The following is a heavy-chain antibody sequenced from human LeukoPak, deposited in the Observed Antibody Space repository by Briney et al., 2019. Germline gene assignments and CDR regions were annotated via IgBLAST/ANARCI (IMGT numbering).Heavy chain of an antibody. D-gene: IGHD3-9*01. CDR2: ISSGSSYT. J-gene: IGHJ4*02. Sequence: GGSLRLSCAASGFTFSDYYMSWIRQAPGKGLEGVSYISSGSSYTNYADSVKGRFTISRDNAKNSLYLQMNSLRAEDTAVYYCARTYYDILLLDYWGQGTLVTVSS. CDR1: GFTFSDYY. CDR3: ARTYYDILLLDY. V-gene: IGHV3-11*06.